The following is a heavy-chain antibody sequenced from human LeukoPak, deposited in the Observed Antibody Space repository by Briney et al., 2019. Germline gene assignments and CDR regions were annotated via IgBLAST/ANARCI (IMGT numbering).Heavy chain of an antibody. Sequence: PSETLSLTCTVSGGSISSYYWSWIRQPAGKGPEWIGRIYTSGSTNYNPSLKSRVTMSVDTSKNQFSLKLSSVTAADTAVYYCARETGYYYGSGSYYRFDPWGQGTLVTVSS. CDR1: GGSISSYY. D-gene: IGHD3-10*01. J-gene: IGHJ5*02. CDR3: ARETGYYYGSGSYYRFDP. V-gene: IGHV4-4*07. CDR2: IYTSGST.